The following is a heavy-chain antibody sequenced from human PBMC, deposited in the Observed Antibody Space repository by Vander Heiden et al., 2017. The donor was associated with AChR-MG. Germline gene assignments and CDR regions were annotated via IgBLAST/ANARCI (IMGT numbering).Heavy chain of an antibody. V-gene: IGHV3-48*02. Sequence: EVQLVESGGGLVQPGGSLRLSCAASGFTFSSYSMNWVRQAPGKGLEWVSYISSSSSTIYYADSVKGRFTISRDNAKNSLYLQMNSLRDEDTAVYYCARDQGDTRNYYDSSGYYRTNYYYYGMDVWGQGTTVTVSS. CDR2: ISSSSSTI. CDR3: ARDQGDTRNYYDSSGYYRTNYYYYGMDV. J-gene: IGHJ6*02. D-gene: IGHD3-22*01. CDR1: GFTFSSYS.